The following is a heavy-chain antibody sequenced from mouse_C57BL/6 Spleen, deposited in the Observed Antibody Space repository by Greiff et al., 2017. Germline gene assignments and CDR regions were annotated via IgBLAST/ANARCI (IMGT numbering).Heavy chain of an antibody. CDR3: ARPSTVNYFDY. J-gene: IGHJ2*01. Sequence: QVQLKQSGPELVKPGASVKISCKASGYAFSSSWMNWVKQRPGKGLEWIGRIYPGDGDTNYNGKFKGKATLTADKSSSTAYMQLSSLTSEDSAVYFCARPSTVNYFDYWGQSTTLTVSS. CDR2: IYPGDGDT. CDR1: GYAFSSSW. V-gene: IGHV1-82*01. D-gene: IGHD1-1*01.